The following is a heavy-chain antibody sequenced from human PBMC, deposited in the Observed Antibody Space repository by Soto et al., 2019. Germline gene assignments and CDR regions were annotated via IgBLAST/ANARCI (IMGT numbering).Heavy chain of an antibody. CDR3: ASAAVTGTAGLDF. V-gene: IGHV1-2*02. J-gene: IGHJ4*02. Sequence: ASVKVSCKASGYTFSGFYMHWVRQAPGQGLEWMGWINPNSGGTKSAEKFQGRVTMTRDTSISTAYMELSRLTSGGTAVYYCASAAVTGTAGLDFWGQGTQVTVSS. CDR2: INPNSGGT. CDR1: GYTFSGFY. D-gene: IGHD6-19*01.